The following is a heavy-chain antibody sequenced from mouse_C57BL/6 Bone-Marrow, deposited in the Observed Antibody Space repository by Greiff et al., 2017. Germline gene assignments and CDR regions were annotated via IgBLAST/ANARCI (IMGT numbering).Heavy chain of an antibody. CDR2: ISNGGGST. CDR3: ARLQFITTVVAGAMDY. V-gene: IGHV5-12*01. J-gene: IGHJ4*01. Sequence: EVMLVESGGGLVQPGGSLKLSCAASGFTFSDYYMYWVRQTPEKRLEWVAYISNGGGSTYYPDTVKGRVTISRDNAKNTLYLQMSRLKSDDTDMYYCARLQFITTVVAGAMDYWGQGTSVTVSS. CDR1: GFTFSDYY. D-gene: IGHD1-1*01.